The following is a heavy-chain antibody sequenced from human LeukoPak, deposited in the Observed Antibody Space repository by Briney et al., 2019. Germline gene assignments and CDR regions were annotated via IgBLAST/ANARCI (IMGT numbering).Heavy chain of an antibody. Sequence: PSETLSLTCAVYGGSFSGYYWSWIRQPPGKGLEWIGEINYSGSTNYNPSLKSRVTISVDTSKNQFSLKLSSVTAADTAVYYCARDGDYVRVVPRGFDPWGQGTLVTVSS. CDR3: ARDGDYVRVVPRGFDP. D-gene: IGHD4-17*01. J-gene: IGHJ5*02. V-gene: IGHV4-34*01. CDR1: GGSFSGYY. CDR2: INYSGST.